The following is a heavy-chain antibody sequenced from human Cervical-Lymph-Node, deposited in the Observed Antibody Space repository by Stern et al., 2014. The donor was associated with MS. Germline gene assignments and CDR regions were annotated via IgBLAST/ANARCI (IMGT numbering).Heavy chain of an antibody. Sequence: QLVQSGAEVKKPGSSVRVSCKASGGTFSSYAISWVRQAPGQGLEWMGGIIPIFGTANYAPKFQGRVTITADDSTSTAYMEVSSLRSEDTAVYDCASSVGELTPEAVWGQGTTVTVFS. D-gene: IGHD3-10*01. J-gene: IGHJ6*02. CDR2: IIPIFGTA. V-gene: IGHV1-69*01. CDR1: GGTFSSYA. CDR3: ASSVGELTPEAV.